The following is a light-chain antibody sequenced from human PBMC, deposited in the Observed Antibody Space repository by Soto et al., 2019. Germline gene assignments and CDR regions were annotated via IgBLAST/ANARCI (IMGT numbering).Light chain of an antibody. V-gene: IGKV3-20*01. J-gene: IGKJ2*01. CDR3: QQYGSSPPYT. Sequence: EVVLTQSPGTLSLSPGERATLSCRASQSVTNKYLAWYQQKPGQAPRLLIFGSSDRATGSPDRFSGSGSGTYFTLTISRLEPEDFAVYYCQQYGSSPPYTFGQGTKLEI. CDR1: QSVTNKY. CDR2: GSS.